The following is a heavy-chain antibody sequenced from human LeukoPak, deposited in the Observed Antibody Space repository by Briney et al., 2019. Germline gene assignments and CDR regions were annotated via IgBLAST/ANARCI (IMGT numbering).Heavy chain of an antibody. J-gene: IGHJ5*02. CDR1: GGSIISNTDY. Sequence: SETLSLTCSVSGGSIISNTDYWAWIRQSPGKGLEWIGSVHKSGSPYYSPSLKSRATISVDTSRNQFSLKVNSVASADTAVYYCARHSWPFRPETTVRGAASWFDPWGQGTLVTVSP. V-gene: IGHV4-39*01. CDR2: VHKSGSP. D-gene: IGHD3-10*01. CDR3: ARHSWPFRPETTVRGAASWFDP.